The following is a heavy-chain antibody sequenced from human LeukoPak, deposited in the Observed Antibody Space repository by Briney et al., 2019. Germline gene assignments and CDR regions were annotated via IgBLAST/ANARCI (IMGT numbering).Heavy chain of an antibody. CDR3: ARHLAPGSSGYYY. D-gene: IGHD3-22*01. CDR1: GLTFSSYG. J-gene: IGHJ4*02. CDR2: TWSDGRNG. Sequence: GGSLRLSCAASGLTFSSYGMHWVRQAPGKGLEWVAFTWSDGRNGYYADSVKGRFTISRDNSKNTLYLQMNSLRAEDTAVYYCARHLAPGSSGYYYWGQGTLVTVSS. V-gene: IGHV3-33*01.